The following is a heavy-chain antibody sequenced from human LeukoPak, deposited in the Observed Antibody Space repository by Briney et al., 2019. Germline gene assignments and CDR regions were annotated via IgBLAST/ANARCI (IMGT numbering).Heavy chain of an antibody. J-gene: IGHJ3*02. CDR3: ARADFFDAFDI. CDR2: ISAYNGNT. CDR1: GYTFTSYG. V-gene: IGHV1-18*01. D-gene: IGHD3-3*01. Sequence: ASVKVSCKASGYTFTSYGISWVRQAPGQGLEWMGWISAYNGNTNYAQKLQGRVTMTTDTSTNTAYMELSRLRSDDTAVYYCARADFFDAFDIWGQGTLVTVSS.